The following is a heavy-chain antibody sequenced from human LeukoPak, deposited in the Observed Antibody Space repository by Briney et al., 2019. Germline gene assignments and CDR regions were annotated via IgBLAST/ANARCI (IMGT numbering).Heavy chain of an antibody. V-gene: IGHV1-8*01. J-gene: IGHJ4*02. CDR2: MNPNSGNT. CDR1: GYTFTSYD. Sequence: ASVKVSCKASGYTFTSYDINWVRQATGQGLEWMGWMNPNSGNTGYAQKFQGRVTMTRNTSISTAYMELRSLRSDDTAVYYCARDQGGYCSGGSCYGYWGQGTLVTVSS. D-gene: IGHD2-15*01. CDR3: ARDQGGYCSGGSCYGY.